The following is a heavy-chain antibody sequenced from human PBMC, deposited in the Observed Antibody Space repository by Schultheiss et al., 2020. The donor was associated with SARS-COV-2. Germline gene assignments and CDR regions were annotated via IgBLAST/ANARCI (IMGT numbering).Heavy chain of an antibody. V-gene: IGHV3-7*01. D-gene: IGHD4-17*01. CDR3: GRDNPGDYVDSLYYYGLDV. CDR2: IKQDGSEK. Sequence: GGSLRLSCAASGFTFSMYGMSWVRQAPGKGLEWVANIKQDGSEKYYVDSVKGRFTISRDNAKNSLYLQMNSLRVEDTAVYYCGRDNPGDYVDSLYYYGLDVWGQGTTVTVSS. CDR1: GFTFSMYG. J-gene: IGHJ6*02.